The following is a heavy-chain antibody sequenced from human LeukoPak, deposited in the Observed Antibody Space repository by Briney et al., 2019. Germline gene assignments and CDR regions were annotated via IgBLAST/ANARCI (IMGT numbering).Heavy chain of an antibody. D-gene: IGHD3-22*01. J-gene: IGHJ5*02. CDR1: GYTFDSYG. Sequence: ASVKVSCKASGYTFDSYGISWVRQAPGQGLEWMGGIIPIFGTANYAQKFQGRVTITTDESTSTAYMELSSLRSEDTAVYYCARDQTEVYYYDSSGYYNWFDPWGQGTLVTVSS. CDR2: IIPIFGTA. CDR3: ARDQTEVYYYDSSGYYNWFDP. V-gene: IGHV1-69*05.